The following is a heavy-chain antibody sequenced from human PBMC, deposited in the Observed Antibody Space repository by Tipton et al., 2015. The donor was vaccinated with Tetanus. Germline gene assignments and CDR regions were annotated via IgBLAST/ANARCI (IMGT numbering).Heavy chain of an antibody. CDR3: VRSYAGSYPY. CDR2: IYTSEST. D-gene: IGHD3-10*01. J-gene: IGHJ4*02. Sequence: QLVQSGGGLVQPGGPLRLSCAASGFTIRTYAMSWIRQPAGKGLEWIGRIYTSESTNYNPSLKSRLTMSVDTSKNQFSLKLTSATAADTAIYYCVRSYAGSYPYWGQGILVTVSS. CDR1: GFTIRTYA. V-gene: IGHV4-4*07.